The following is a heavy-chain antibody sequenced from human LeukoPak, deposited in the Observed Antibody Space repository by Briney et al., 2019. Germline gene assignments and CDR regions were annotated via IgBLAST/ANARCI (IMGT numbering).Heavy chain of an antibody. D-gene: IGHD6-19*01. V-gene: IGHV3-13*01. CDR1: GFTFSSYE. CDR3: TREGEAGTGAYDI. CDR2: IGTAGDT. Sequence: RTGGSLRLSCAASGFTFSSYEMHWVRQGTGKGLEWVSAIGTAGDTYYPGSVKGRFTISRDDAKNSMYLQMNSLRAGDTAVYYCTREGEAGTGAYDIWGQGTMVTVSS. J-gene: IGHJ3*02.